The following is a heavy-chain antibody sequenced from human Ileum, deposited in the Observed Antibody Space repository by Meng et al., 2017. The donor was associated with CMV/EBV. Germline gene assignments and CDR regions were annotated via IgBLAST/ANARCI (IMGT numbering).Heavy chain of an antibody. CDR1: GCSISSGTYY. J-gene: IGHJ5*02. CDR3: AGDWGPYSSRGYFDP. D-gene: IGHD6-13*01. CDR2: IYYSGST. V-gene: IGHV4-39*07. Sequence: QWQLSESGPGLVPPSDTLSLNCTGTGCSISSGTYYWAWIRQSPGKGLEWIGSIYYSGSTYDNPSLKSRVTMSVDTFKNQFSLKLTSVTAADTAVYYCAGDWGPYSSRGYFDPWGQGTLVTVSS.